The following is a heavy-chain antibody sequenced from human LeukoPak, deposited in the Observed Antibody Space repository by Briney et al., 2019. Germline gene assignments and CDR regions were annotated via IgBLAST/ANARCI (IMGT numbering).Heavy chain of an antibody. V-gene: IGHV1-2*02. Sequence: ASVKVSCKASGYTFTGYYMHWVRQAPGQGLEWMGWINPNSGGTNYAQKFQGRVTMTRDASISTAYMELSRLRSDDTAVYYCARHYGSGRDYYYYMDVWGKGTTVTVSS. J-gene: IGHJ6*03. CDR3: ARHYGSGRDYYYYMDV. CDR1: GYTFTGYY. D-gene: IGHD3-10*01. CDR2: INPNSGGT.